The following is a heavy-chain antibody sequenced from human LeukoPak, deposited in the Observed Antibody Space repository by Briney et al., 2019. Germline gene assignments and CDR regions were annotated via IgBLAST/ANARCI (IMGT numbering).Heavy chain of an antibody. J-gene: IGHJ4*02. Sequence: PGGSLRLSCAASGFTFTTYWTSWVRQAPGQGLEWVANIDQDGSDKYYVDSVKGRFTISRDNAKNSLYLQMNSLRAEDTAMYYCARDPFSLTVAGGPPIDYWGQGTLVTVSS. D-gene: IGHD6-19*01. CDR1: GFTFTTYW. V-gene: IGHV3-7*01. CDR3: ARDPFSLTVAGGPPIDY. CDR2: IDQDGSDK.